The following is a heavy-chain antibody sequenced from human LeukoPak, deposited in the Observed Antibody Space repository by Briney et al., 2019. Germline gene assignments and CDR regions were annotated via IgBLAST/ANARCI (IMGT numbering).Heavy chain of an antibody. V-gene: IGHV4-34*01. CDR1: GGSFSGYY. J-gene: IGHJ4*02. CDR2: INHSGST. D-gene: IGHD3-16*02. CDR3: ARQWTYYDYVWGSYRFGFDY. Sequence: SETLSLTCAVYGGSFSGYYWSWIRQPPGKGLEWIGEINHSGSTNYNPSLKSRVTISVDTSKNQFSLKLSSVTAADTAVYYCARQWTYYDYVWGSYRFGFDYWGQGTLVTVSS.